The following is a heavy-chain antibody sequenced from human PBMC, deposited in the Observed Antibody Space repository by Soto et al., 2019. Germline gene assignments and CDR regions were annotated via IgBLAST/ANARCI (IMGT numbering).Heavy chain of an antibody. Sequence: PGESLKISCKASGYIFTRYWIGWVRQMPGKGLEWMGIIDPGDSDTRYSPSFQGQVTISEDKSISTAYLQWSSLKASDTAMDYWPCLGYFWSSYYPSYFHSCGQGTLGAVSS. D-gene: IGHD3-3*01. CDR3: PCLGYFWSSYYPSYFHS. J-gene: IGHJ4*02. CDR2: IDPGDSDT. CDR1: GYIFTRYW. V-gene: IGHV5-51*01.